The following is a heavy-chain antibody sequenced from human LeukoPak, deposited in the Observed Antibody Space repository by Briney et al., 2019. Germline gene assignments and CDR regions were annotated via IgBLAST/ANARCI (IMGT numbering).Heavy chain of an antibody. Sequence: GGSLRLSCVTSGFTFTSVSMSWVRQAPGKGLEWVAFIGHVAGDIFYADSVKGRFNISRDDAKGSVYLQMNSLRVDDTAVYFCARDPYTGSMFDYWGHGTLVTVSS. CDR3: ARDPYTGSMFDY. V-gene: IGHV3-21*01. CDR1: GFTFTSVS. J-gene: IGHJ4*01. CDR2: IGHVAGDI. D-gene: IGHD1-1*01.